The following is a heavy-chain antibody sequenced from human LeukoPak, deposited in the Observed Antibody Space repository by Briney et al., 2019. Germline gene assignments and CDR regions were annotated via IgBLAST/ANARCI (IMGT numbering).Heavy chain of an antibody. CDR1: GFTFSSYA. Sequence: GGSLRLSCAASGFTFSSYAMSWVRQAPGKGLEWVSSISSSSSYIYYADSVKGRFTVSRDNAMNSLFLQMNSLIAEDTAVYYCARVGIRFLEQYYFDYWGQGTLVTVSS. V-gene: IGHV3-21*01. D-gene: IGHD3-3*01. J-gene: IGHJ4*02. CDR2: ISSSSSYI. CDR3: ARVGIRFLEQYYFDY.